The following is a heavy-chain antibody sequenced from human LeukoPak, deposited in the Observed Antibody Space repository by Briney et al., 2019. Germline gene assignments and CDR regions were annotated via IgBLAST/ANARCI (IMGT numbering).Heavy chain of an antibody. Sequence: SETLSLTCTVSGGSISSYYWSWIRQPPGKGLEWIGYIYYSGSTNYNPSLKSRVTISVDTSKNQFSLKLSSVTAADTAVYYCARQSKSVWGSYRYRSYFDYWGQGTLVTVSS. CDR2: IYYSGST. V-gene: IGHV4-59*08. D-gene: IGHD3-16*02. CDR3: ARQSKSVWGSYRYRSYFDY. J-gene: IGHJ4*02. CDR1: GGSISSYY.